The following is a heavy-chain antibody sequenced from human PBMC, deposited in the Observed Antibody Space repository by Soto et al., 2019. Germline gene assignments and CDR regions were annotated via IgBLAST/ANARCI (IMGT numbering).Heavy chain of an antibody. D-gene: IGHD3-22*01. CDR1: GYTFTSYY. J-gene: IGHJ2*01. V-gene: IGHV1-46*01. CDR2: INPSGGST. Sequence: QVQLVQSGAEVKKPGASVKVSCKASGYTFTSYYMHWVRQAPGQGLEWMGIINPSGGSTSYAQKFQGRGTMTRDTSTSTVYMELSSLRSEDTAVYYCARAYYDSSGYPVGWYFDLWGRGTLVTVSS. CDR3: ARAYYDSSGYPVGWYFDL.